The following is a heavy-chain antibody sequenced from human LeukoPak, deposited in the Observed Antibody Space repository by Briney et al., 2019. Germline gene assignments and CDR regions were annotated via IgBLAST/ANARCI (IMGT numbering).Heavy chain of an antibody. V-gene: IGHV4-38-2*02. CDR3: ARGGAADY. CDR2: IYHSGST. CDR1: GYSISSGYY. D-gene: IGHD3-16*01. J-gene: IGHJ4*02. Sequence: SETLSLTCTVSGYSISSGYYWGWIRQPPGKGLEWIGSIYHSGSTYYNPSLKSRVTISVDTSKNQFSLKLSSVTAADTAVYYCARGGAADYWGQGTLVTVSS.